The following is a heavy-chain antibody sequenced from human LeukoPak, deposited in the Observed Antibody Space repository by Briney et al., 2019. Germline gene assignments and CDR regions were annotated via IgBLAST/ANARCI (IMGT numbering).Heavy chain of an antibody. Sequence: NPSETLSLTCTVSGGSISSSSYYWGWIRQPPGKGLEWIGSIDYSETIYYNPSLESRVTISVDTSNNQFSLKLSSVTAADTAVYYCARHVTYSYGLGYYFDYWGQGTLVIVSS. V-gene: IGHV4-39*01. J-gene: IGHJ4*02. CDR2: IDYSETI. D-gene: IGHD5-18*01. CDR3: ARHVTYSYGLGYYFDY. CDR1: GGSISSSSYY.